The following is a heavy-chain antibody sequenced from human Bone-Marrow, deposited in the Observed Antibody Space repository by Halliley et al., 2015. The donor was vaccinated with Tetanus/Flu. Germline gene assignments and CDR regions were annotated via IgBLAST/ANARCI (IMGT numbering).Heavy chain of an antibody. V-gene: IGHV3-23*01. D-gene: IGHD3-22*01. J-gene: IGHJ4*02. Sequence: SLRLSCAASGFTFSTYGMTWVRQAPGKGLEWVSVISGDGDSTYYADSVKGRFTISRDNSKNTLYLQMNSLRAEDTAVYYCAKAIHYFDSRGTRDWGQGTLVTVSS. CDR3: AKAIHYFDSRGTRD. CDR2: ISGDGDST. CDR1: GFTFSTYG.